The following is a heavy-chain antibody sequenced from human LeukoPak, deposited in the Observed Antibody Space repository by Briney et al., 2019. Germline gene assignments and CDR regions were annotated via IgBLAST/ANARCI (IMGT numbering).Heavy chain of an antibody. CDR1: GYTFTSYY. CDR3: ARDGGYYYDSSGYIDY. J-gene: IGHJ4*02. Sequence: REASVKVSCTASGYTFTSYYMHWVRQAPGQGLEWMGIINPSGGSTSYAQKFQGRVTMTRDTSTSTVYMELSSLRSEDTAVYYCARDGGYYYDSSGYIDYWGQGTLVTVSS. D-gene: IGHD3-22*01. V-gene: IGHV1-46*01. CDR2: INPSGGST.